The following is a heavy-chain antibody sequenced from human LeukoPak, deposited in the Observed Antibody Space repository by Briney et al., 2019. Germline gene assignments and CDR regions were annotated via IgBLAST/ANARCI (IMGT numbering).Heavy chain of an antibody. Sequence: GRSLRLSCAASGFTFSSYAMHWVRQAPGKGLEWVAVISYDGSNKYYADSVKGQFTISRDNSKNTLYLQMNSLRAEDTAVYYCARDFIAAFFDYWGQGTLVTVSS. CDR3: ARDFIAAFFDY. V-gene: IGHV3-30*04. CDR2: ISYDGSNK. CDR1: GFTFSSYA. D-gene: IGHD6-13*01. J-gene: IGHJ4*02.